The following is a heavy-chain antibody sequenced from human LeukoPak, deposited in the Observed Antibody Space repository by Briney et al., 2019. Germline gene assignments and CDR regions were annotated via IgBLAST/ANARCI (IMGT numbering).Heavy chain of an antibody. CDR2: ISAYNGNT. CDR3: ARSTTGIHFDY. CDR1: GYTFTSYG. V-gene: IGHV1-18*01. Sequence: ASVKVSCKASGYTFTSYGISWVRQAPGQGLEWMGWISAYNGNTNYAQKLQGRVTMTTDTSTSTAYMELSSLRSEDTAVYYCARSTTGIHFDYWGQGTLVTVSS. D-gene: IGHD1-1*01. J-gene: IGHJ4*02.